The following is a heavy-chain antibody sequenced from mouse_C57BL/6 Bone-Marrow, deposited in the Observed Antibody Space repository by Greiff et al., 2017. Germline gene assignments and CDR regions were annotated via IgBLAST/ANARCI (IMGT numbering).Heavy chain of an antibody. D-gene: IGHD1-1*01. CDR1: GFTFSSYG. Sequence: DVMLVESGGDLVKPGGSLKLSCAASGFTFSSYGMSWVRQTSDKRLEWVATISSGGSYTYYPDSVKGRFTISRDNAKNTLYLPMSSLKSEDTAMYYCARHGDYYGSSYWYFDVWGTGTTVTVSS. CDR2: ISSGGSYT. V-gene: IGHV5-6*02. CDR3: ARHGDYYGSSYWYFDV. J-gene: IGHJ1*03.